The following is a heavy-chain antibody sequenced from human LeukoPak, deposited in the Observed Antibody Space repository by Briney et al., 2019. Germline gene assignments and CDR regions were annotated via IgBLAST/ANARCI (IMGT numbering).Heavy chain of an antibody. J-gene: IGHJ4*02. CDR1: GFTFKTYS. D-gene: IGHD2-15*01. CDR2: ISSGGGVI. CDR3: ARVGVGTWASSWDH. Sequence: PGGSLRLSCAASGFTFKTYSMVWVRRAPGKGLEWVSYISSGGGVIHYADSVKGRFTTSRENAQNSLYLQMNSLRDEDTAVYYCARVGVGTWASSWDHWGQGTLVTVSS. V-gene: IGHV3-48*02.